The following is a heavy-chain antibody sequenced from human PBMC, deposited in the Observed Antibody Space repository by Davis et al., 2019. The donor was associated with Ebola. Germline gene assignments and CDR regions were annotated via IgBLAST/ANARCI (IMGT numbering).Heavy chain of an antibody. CDR3: ARSMIVAPFDY. Sequence: SETLSLTCTASGGSISSGGYYWSWIRQHPGKGLEWIGYSYYSGSTYYNPSLKSRVTISVDTSKNQFSLKLSPVTAADTAVYYCARSMIVAPFDYWGQGTLVTVSS. V-gene: IGHV4-31*03. CDR2: SYYSGST. J-gene: IGHJ4*02. D-gene: IGHD3-22*01. CDR1: GGSISSGGYY.